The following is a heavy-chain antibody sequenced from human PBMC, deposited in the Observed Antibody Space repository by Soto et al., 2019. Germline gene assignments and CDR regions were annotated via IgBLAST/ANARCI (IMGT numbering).Heavy chain of an antibody. J-gene: IGHJ4*02. D-gene: IGHD1-20*01. CDR2: INACNGNT. Sequence: QVQLVQSGAEEKKPGASVKVSCKASGYTFTSYDMHWVRQAPGQRLEWMGWINACNGNTKYSQKCQGRVTITRDTSASTAYMELSSLRSEDTAVYYCARYKITGILDYWGQGTLVTVSS. CDR3: ARYKITGILDY. CDR1: GYTFTSYD. V-gene: IGHV1-3*05.